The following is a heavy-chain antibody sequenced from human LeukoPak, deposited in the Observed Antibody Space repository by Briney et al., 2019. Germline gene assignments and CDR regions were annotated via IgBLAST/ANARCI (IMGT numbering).Heavy chain of an antibody. CDR3: ANHRSAFEF. CDR1: GLTSSIYG. D-gene: IGHD3-10*01. V-gene: IGHV3-23*01. Sequence: GGSLRLSCAVSGLTSSIYGMSWVRQSPGKGLEWVSAISGSATGGITNYADSVKGRFTISRDNDKNTVYLQMNNLRVEDTAVYYCANHRSAFEFWGQGTLVTVSS. J-gene: IGHJ4*02. CDR2: ISGSATGGIT.